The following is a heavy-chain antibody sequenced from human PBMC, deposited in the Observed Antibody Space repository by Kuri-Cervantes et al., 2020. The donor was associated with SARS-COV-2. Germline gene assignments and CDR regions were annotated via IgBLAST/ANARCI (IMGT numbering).Heavy chain of an antibody. Sequence: ASVNVSCKASGYTFTDYYMHWVRQAPGQGLEWMGVINPNSGSTTYAQKFQGRLTMTRNTSTSTVYMELSTLRSEDMAVYYCAPLDAGTDYWGQGTLVTVSS. V-gene: IGHV1-46*03. D-gene: IGHD1-26*01. CDR1: GYTFTDYY. CDR3: APLDAGTDY. CDR2: INPNSGST. J-gene: IGHJ4*02.